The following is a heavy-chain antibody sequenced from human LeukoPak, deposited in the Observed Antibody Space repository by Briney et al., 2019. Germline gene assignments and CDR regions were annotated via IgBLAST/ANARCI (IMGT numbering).Heavy chain of an antibody. D-gene: IGHD4-17*01. J-gene: IGHJ4*02. V-gene: IGHV3-43*01. Sequence: GGSLRLSCAASGFTFDDYTMHWVRQAPGRGLEWVSLISWDGGSTYYADSVKGRFTISRDNSKNSLYLQMNSLRTEDTALYYCAKDRKKTYGDYPGGFDYWGQGTLVTVSS. CDR2: ISWDGGST. CDR1: GFTFDDYT. CDR3: AKDRKKTYGDYPGGFDY.